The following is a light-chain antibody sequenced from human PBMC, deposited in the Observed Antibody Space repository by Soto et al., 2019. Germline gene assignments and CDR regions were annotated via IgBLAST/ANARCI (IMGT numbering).Light chain of an antibody. J-gene: IGKJ4*01. CDR3: QQAYSFPLT. Sequence: DIQMVQSPSSVSASVGDRVTVTCRASQAIAGWLGWYQQKPGQAPKLLIYGPSTLHTGVPSRFSGSASGTDFPLTISNLQPEDFATYYCQQAYSFPLTFGGGTRVEMK. CDR1: QAIAGW. V-gene: IGKV1-12*01. CDR2: GPS.